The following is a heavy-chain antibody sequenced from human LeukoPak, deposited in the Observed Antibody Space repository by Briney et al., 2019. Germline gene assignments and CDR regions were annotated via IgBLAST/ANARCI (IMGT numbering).Heavy chain of an antibody. V-gene: IGHV4-34*01. D-gene: IGHD3-10*01. CDR2: INHSGST. CDR3: ARTRTFSITMVRGVPRI. CDR1: GGSFSGYY. Sequence: SETLSLTCAVYGGSFSGYYWSWIRQPPGKGLEWIGEINHSGSTNYNPSLKSRVTISVDTSKNQFSLKLSSVTAADTAVYYCARTRTFSITMVRGVPRIWGQGTMVTVSS. J-gene: IGHJ3*02.